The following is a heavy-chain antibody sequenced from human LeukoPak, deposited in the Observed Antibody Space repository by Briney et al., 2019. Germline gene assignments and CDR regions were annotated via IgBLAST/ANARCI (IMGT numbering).Heavy chain of an antibody. CDR2: ISGHGDST. Sequence: GGSLRLSCAASGFTFSNYALTWVRQAPGKGLEWVSTISGHGDSTFYADSVKGRFTISRDNSKNTMYLQMNSLRAEGTALYYCATGGNSVGYFDYWAQGTLVTVSS. CDR1: GFTFSNYA. D-gene: IGHD3-22*01. V-gene: IGHV3-23*01. CDR3: ATGGNSVGYFDY. J-gene: IGHJ4*02.